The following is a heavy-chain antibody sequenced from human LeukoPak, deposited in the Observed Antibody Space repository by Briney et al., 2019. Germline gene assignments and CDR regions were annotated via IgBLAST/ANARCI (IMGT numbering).Heavy chain of an antibody. CDR2: IIPIFGTA. D-gene: IGHD3-3*02. V-gene: IGHV1-69*05. CDR1: GGTFSSYA. CDR3: ARGPSLECLLAG. Sequence: ASVTVSCTASGGTFSSYAISWVRQAPGQGLEWMGGIIPIFGTANYAQKFQGRVTITTDESTSTAYMELSSLRSEDTAVYYCARGPSLECLLAGWGQGTLVTVSS. J-gene: IGHJ4*02.